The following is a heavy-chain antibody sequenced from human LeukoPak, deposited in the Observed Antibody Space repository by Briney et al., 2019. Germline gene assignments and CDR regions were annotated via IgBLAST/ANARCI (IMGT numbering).Heavy chain of an antibody. CDR1: GYSFTDFY. J-gene: IGHJ4*02. V-gene: IGHV1-2*02. CDR2: INPNSGGT. Sequence: ASVKVSCKTSGYSFTDFYMHWVRQAPGQGLEWMGWINPNSGGTNYAQKFQGRVTMTRDTSISTAYMELSRLRSDDTAVYYCASSETIVAHFDYWGQGTLVTVSS. D-gene: IGHD5-12*01. CDR3: ASSETIVAHFDY.